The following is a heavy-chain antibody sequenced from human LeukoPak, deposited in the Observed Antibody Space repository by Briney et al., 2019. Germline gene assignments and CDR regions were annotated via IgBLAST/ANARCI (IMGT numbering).Heavy chain of an antibody. CDR3: ARNLLGHCTGDVCYSNWFDP. V-gene: IGHV3-11*01. J-gene: IGHJ5*02. CDR1: GFNFGGYY. Sequence: GGSLRLSCAASGFNFGGYYMSWIRQAPGKGLEWIADISSSAGSIYYTDSLKGRFTISRDNAEKSLSLQMDNLRVEDTAVYYCARNLLGHCTGDVCYSNWFDPWGQGTLVTVS. CDR2: ISSSAGSI. D-gene: IGHD2-8*02.